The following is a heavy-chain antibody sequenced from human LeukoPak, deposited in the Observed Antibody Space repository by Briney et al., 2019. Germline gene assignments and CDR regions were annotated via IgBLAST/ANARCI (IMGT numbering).Heavy chain of an antibody. CDR2: IYYTGST. CDR3: ARALGTGLVDY. CDR1: GYSITRGSY. D-gene: IGHD2-8*02. J-gene: IGHJ4*02. Sequence: SETLSLTCTVSGYSITRGSYWGWIRQPPGKGLEWIGSIYYTGSTYYNPSLKSRVTLSLDTSNKRFSLKLNSVTAADTAVYYCARALGTGLVDYWGQGTLVTVSS. V-gene: IGHV4-38-2*02.